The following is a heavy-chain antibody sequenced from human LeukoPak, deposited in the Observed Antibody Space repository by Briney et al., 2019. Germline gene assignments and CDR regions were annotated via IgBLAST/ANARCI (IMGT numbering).Heavy chain of an antibody. V-gene: IGHV4-59*11. Sequence: SETLSLTCTVSGGSINSHYWSWIRQPPGKELEWIGFMHYTGRTRYNPSLQSRVTISVDTSKNHFSLKLSSLTAADTAVYFCARLLDYDSSGDPDTFDIWGHGTMVTVSS. D-gene: IGHD3-22*01. J-gene: IGHJ3*02. CDR1: GGSINSHY. CDR3: ARLLDYDSSGDPDTFDI. CDR2: MHYTGRT.